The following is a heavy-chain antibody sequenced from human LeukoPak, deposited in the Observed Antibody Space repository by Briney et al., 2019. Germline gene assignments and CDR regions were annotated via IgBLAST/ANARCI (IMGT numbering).Heavy chain of an antibody. V-gene: IGHV3-23*01. J-gene: IGHJ4*02. D-gene: IGHD6-13*01. Sequence: GGSLRLSCAASGFTFTTNAMSWVRQAPGKGLEWVSAISGRTGATYYADSEKGRFTISRDNSKSTLYLQMDSLRAEDTAVYYCAKGGSSSWHAFDYWGQGTLVTVSS. CDR3: AKGGSSSWHAFDY. CDR1: GFTFTTNA. CDR2: ISGRTGAT.